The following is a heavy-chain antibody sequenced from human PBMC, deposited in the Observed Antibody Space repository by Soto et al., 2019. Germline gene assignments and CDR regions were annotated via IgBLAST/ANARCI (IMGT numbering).Heavy chain of an antibody. CDR1: GGSISSSSYY. D-gene: IGHD3-3*01. J-gene: IGHJ5*02. CDR3: ATLRFLEWLSP. Sequence: SETLSLTCTVSGGSISSSSYYWGWIRQPPGKGLEWIGSIYYSGSTYYNPSLKSRVTISVDTSKNQFSLKRSSVTAADTAVYYCATLRFLEWLSPWGQRTLVTVSS. V-gene: IGHV4-39*01. CDR2: IYYSGST.